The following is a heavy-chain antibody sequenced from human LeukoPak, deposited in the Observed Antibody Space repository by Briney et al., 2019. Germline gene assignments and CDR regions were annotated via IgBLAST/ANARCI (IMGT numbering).Heavy chain of an antibody. D-gene: IGHD5-24*01. CDR2: IVVGSGQT. CDR3: AAGGMATTQN. J-gene: IGHJ1*01. V-gene: IGHV1-58*01. Sequence: SVKVSCKASGFSFSSSAVQWVRQARGQRLEWIGWIVVGSGQTNYAQKFQERVTITRDMSTSTAYMELSSLRSEGTAVYYCAAGGMATTQNWGQGTLVTVSS. CDR1: GFSFSSSA.